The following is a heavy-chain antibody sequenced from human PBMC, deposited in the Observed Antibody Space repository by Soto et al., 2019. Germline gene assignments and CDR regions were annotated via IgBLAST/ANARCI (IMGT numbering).Heavy chain of an antibody. J-gene: IGHJ5*02. Sequence: QLQLQESGPGLVKPSETLSLTCTVSGGSISSSSYYWGWIRQPPGKGLEWIGSIYYSGSTYYNPSLKSRVTISVDTSKNQFSLKLSSVTAADTAVYYCARHPDYSGANWFDPWGQGTLVTVSS. D-gene: IGHD2-15*01. CDR2: IYYSGST. V-gene: IGHV4-39*01. CDR1: GGSISSSSYY. CDR3: ARHPDYSGANWFDP.